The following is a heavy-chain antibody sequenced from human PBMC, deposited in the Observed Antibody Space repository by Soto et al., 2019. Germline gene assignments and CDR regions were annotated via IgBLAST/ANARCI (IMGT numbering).Heavy chain of an antibody. V-gene: IGHV3-7*03. CDR2: INRRGSEA. D-gene: IGHD1-7*01. CDR3: VRGTQKPGLEY. Sequence: LRLSCVASAFVLMYYPMNWVRQAPGKGLEWVANINRRGSEANYAASVRGRFTISRDNARNLLYLQMNSLRADDTAVYFCVRGTQKPGLEYWGQGTLVTVSS. J-gene: IGHJ4*02. CDR1: AFVLMYYP.